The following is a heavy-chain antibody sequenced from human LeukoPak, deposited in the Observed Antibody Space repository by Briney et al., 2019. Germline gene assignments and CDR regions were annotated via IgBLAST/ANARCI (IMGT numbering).Heavy chain of an antibody. D-gene: IGHD3-22*01. CDR2: ISGSGGST. V-gene: IGHV3-23*01. Sequence: GGSLRLSCAASGFTFSSYAMSWVRQAPGKGLEWVSAISGSGGSTYYADSVKGRFTISRDNSKNTLYLQMNSLRAPDTAVYYCAKGDTMIVVVTYFDYWGQGTLVTVSS. J-gene: IGHJ4*02. CDR1: GFTFSSYA. CDR3: AKGDTMIVVVTYFDY.